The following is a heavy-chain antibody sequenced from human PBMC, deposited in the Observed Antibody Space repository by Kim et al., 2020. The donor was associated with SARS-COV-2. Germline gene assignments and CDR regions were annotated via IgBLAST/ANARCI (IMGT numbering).Heavy chain of an antibody. V-gene: IGHV4-31*02. J-gene: IGHJ4*02. CDR3: ARGGVKVY. CDR2: SGSP. Sequence: SGSPYYNPSLKSRVTISVDTSKNQFSLKLSSVTAADTAVYYCARGGVKVYWGQGTLVTVSS. D-gene: IGHD2-21*01.